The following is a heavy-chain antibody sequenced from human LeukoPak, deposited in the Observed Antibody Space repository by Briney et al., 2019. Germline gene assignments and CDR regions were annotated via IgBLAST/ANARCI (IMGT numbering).Heavy chain of an antibody. CDR3: ARDSEPRYGNWFDP. Sequence: PSETLSLTCTVSGGSISSSSYYWGWIRQPPGKGLEWIGSIYYSGNTYYNPSLKSRVTISVDTSKNQFSLKLTSVTAADTAVYYCARDSEPRYGNWFDPWGQGTLVSVSS. J-gene: IGHJ5*02. CDR2: IYYSGNT. CDR1: GGSISSSSYY. V-gene: IGHV4-39*07. D-gene: IGHD4-17*01.